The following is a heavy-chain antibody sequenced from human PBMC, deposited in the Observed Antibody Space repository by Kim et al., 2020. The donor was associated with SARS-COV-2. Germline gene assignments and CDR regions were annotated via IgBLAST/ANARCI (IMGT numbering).Heavy chain of an antibody. CDR2: ISGSGTGT. J-gene: IGHJ4*02. Sequence: GGSLRLSCAASGFTFSSYAMSWVRQAPGKGLEWVSSISGSGTGTYYADPVKGRFTISRDNSKNTLFLQMNSLRADDTAVYYCARSARLPEYWGQGTLVTVSS. V-gene: IGHV3-23*01. CDR1: GFTFSSYA. CDR3: ARSARLPEY.